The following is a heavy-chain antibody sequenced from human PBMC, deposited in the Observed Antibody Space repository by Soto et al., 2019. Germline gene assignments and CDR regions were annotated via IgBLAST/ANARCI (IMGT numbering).Heavy chain of an antibody. Sequence: GSLRLSCAASGFSFSGSAIHWVRQASGKGLEWVGRIRSRADSYATSYTASVKGRFTVSRDDSQKTAYLQMSNLKAEDTAVYYCSRVITTTTSYAFDIWGQGTLVTVSS. V-gene: IGHV3-73*01. CDR2: IRSRADSYAT. J-gene: IGHJ3*02. CDR3: SRVITTTTSYAFDI. D-gene: IGHD1-20*01. CDR1: GFSFSGSA.